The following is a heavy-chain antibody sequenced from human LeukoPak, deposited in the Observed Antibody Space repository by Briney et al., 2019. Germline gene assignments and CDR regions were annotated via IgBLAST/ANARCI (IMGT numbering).Heavy chain of an antibody. Sequence: ASVKVSCKASGYTFTSYGISCGRRAPGEGLEWMGGISAYNGNTNYAQKLQGRVTMTTDTSTSTAYMELRSLRSDDTAVYYCARSPDYGDDVPGRLPDDYWGQGTLVTVSS. CDR2: ISAYNGNT. CDR1: GYTFTSYG. V-gene: IGHV1-18*01. D-gene: IGHD4-17*01. J-gene: IGHJ4*02. CDR3: ARSPDYGDDVPGRLPDDY.